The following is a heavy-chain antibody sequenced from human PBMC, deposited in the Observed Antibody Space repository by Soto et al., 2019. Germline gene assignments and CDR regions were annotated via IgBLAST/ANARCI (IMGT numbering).Heavy chain of an antibody. J-gene: IGHJ6*02. V-gene: IGHV1-69*10. D-gene: IGHD2-2*01. CDR1: GGTFSSYA. CDR3: ARANDDIVVVPAAITYYYYGMDV. CDR2: IIPILGTA. Sequence: SVKVSCKASGGTFSSYAISWVRQAPGQGLEWMGGIIPILGTANYAQKFQGRVTITADKSTSTAYMELSSLRSEDTAVYYCARANDDIVVVPAAITYYYYGMDVWG.